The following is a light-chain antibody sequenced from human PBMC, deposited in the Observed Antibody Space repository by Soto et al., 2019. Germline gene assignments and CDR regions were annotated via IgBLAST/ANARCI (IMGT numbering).Light chain of an antibody. Sequence: QSALTQPRSVSGSHGQSVTISCTGTSSDVGGYGYVSWYQQHPGKAPKLMIYDVYNRPSGVPDRFSGSKSGNTASLTISGLQAEDEAVYYCCSYAGSSTLYVFGTGTKLTVL. CDR3: CSYAGSSTLYV. CDR2: DVY. CDR1: SSDVGGYGY. V-gene: IGLV2-11*01. J-gene: IGLJ1*01.